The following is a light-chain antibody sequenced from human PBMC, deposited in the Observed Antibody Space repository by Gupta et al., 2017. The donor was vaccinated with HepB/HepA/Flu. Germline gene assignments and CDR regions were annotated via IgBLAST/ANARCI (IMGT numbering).Light chain of an antibody. CDR3: QHDNGYSWT. CDR1: QSISNW. CDR2: KAS. V-gene: IGKV1-5*03. Sequence: DFQLTQSPSTLSASVGDRVTITCRASQSISNWLAWYQQKPGKAPNLLIYKASDLQTGVPSRFSGSGSGTEFALTISSLQPDDFATYYCQHDNGYSWTFGQGTKVEIK. J-gene: IGKJ1*01.